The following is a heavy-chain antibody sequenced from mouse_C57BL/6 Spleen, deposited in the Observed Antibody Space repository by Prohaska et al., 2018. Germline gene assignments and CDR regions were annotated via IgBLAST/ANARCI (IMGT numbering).Heavy chain of an antibody. V-gene: IGHV11-2*01. CDR3: MRYGSSYWYFDV. CDR1: GFTFSGFW. Sequence: EVQLLETGGGLVQPGGSRGLSCEGSGFTFSGFWMSWVRQTPGKTLEWIGANNSDGIAINYAPSIKDLFTIFRDNDNSTLYLQMSNVRSEDTATYFCMRYGSSYWYFDVWGTGTTVTVSS. J-gene: IGHJ1*03. CDR2: NNSDGIAI. D-gene: IGHD1-1*01.